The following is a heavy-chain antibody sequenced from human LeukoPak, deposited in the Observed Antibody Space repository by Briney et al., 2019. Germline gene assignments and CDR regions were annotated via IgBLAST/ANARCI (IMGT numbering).Heavy chain of an antibody. CDR3: ARLKFYDSTGYSPGYYMDV. J-gene: IGHJ6*03. CDR2: IYPTRNT. CDR1: GGAIISYY. D-gene: IGHD3-22*01. Sequence: SETLSLTCSVSGGAIISYYWSWIRQPAGMVPEWIGRIYPTRNTDYNPSLKARVTMSTDLPKKQFSLRLRSVTAADTAVYYCARLKFYDSTGYSPGYYMDVWGKGTAVTVSS. V-gene: IGHV4-4*07.